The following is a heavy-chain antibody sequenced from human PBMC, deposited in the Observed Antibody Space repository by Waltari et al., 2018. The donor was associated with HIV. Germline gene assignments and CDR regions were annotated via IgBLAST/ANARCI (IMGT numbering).Heavy chain of an antibody. CDR2: VHGSWST. Sequence: QVQLQESGPGLVKHSETLSLICSVSGGPTSGYYWTWIRQPHGKGLGWIGSVHGSWSTNYHPSLQSRVTISIDTSKNQVSLALNSVTAADTAVYFCARVKASYYDGSGFYFLDYWGQGTLVTVSS. D-gene: IGHD3-22*01. CDR1: GGPTSGYY. J-gene: IGHJ4*02. CDR3: ARVKASYYDGSGFYFLDY. V-gene: IGHV4-59*01.